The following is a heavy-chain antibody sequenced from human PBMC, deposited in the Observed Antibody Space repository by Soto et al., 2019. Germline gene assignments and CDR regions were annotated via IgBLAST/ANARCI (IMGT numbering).Heavy chain of an antibody. J-gene: IGHJ4*02. Sequence: QLQLQESGPGLVKPSETLSLTCTVSGGSISSSSYYWGWIRQPPGKGLEWIGSSYYSGSTYYNPCLKSQVTISVDTSRNQCALNLSSVTAADTAVYYCAAGYGGFGGSRRIFDYWGQGTLVTVSS. CDR1: GGSISSSSYY. V-gene: IGHV4-39*01. D-gene: IGHD2-15*01. CDR2: SYYSGST. CDR3: AAGYGGFGGSRRIFDY.